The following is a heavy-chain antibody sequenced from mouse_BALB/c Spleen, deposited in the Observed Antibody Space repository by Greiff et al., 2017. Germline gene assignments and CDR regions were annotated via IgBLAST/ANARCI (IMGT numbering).Heavy chain of an antibody. CDR1: GYTFTSYW. V-gene: IGHV1-69*02. Sequence: QVQLQQSGAELVRPGASVKLSCKASGYTFTSYWINWVKQRPGQGLEWIGNIYPSDSYTNYNQKFKDKATLTVDKSSSTAYMQLSSPTSEDSAVYYCTDGYFDYWGQGTTLTVSS. J-gene: IGHJ2*01. CDR3: TDGYFDY. CDR2: IYPSDSYT. D-gene: IGHD2-3*01.